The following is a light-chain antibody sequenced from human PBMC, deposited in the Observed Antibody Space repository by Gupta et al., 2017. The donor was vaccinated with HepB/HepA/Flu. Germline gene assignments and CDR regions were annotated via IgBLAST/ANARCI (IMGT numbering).Light chain of an antibody. V-gene: IGLV10-54*04. J-gene: IGLJ2*01. CDR1: SNNVGNEG. CDR2: RNN. Sequence: PPSVSKELGQTATIPCTGNSNNVGNEGATWLQQHQGHPPKLLSYRNNNRPSGISERFSVSKSGNTASLTITGLQPEDEADYYCAAWDSSLNVPVLGGGTKLTVL. CDR3: AAWDSSLNVPV.